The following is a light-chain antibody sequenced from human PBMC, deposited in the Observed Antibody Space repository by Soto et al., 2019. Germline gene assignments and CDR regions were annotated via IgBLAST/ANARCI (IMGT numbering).Light chain of an antibody. CDR1: QSVSNNY. CDR3: QQYGSSPIT. V-gene: IGKV3-20*01. J-gene: IGKJ5*01. CDR2: DAS. Sequence: IVWTQSRGTLSLSPGDRAPLSCRASQSVSNNYLAWYQQKPGQAPRLLISDASGRATGIPDRFSGSGSETDFSLTINRLEPEDFAVYFCQQYGSSPITFGQGTRLAIK.